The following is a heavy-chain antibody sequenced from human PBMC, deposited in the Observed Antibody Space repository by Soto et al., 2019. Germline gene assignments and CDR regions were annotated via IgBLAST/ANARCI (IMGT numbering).Heavy chain of an antibody. CDR3: ARNLVVVVAATPMTAFDI. J-gene: IGHJ3*02. V-gene: IGHV1-18*01. CDR1: GYSFAIYG. D-gene: IGHD2-15*01. CDR2: ISAYNGNT. Sequence: ASVEVSCKASGYSFAIYGRRWVQQAHGQGLEWMGWISAYNGNTNYAQKLQGRVTMTTDTSTSTAYMELRSLRSDDTAVYYCARNLVVVVAATPMTAFDIWGQGTIVTVSS.